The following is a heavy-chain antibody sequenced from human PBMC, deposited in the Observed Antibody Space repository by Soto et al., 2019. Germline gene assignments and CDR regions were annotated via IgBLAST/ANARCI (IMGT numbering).Heavy chain of an antibody. J-gene: IGHJ6*03. V-gene: IGHV4-34*01. CDR1: GGSFSGYY. CDR3: AREENYDILTGYDYYYYYMDV. D-gene: IGHD3-9*01. CDR2: INHSGST. Sequence: SETLSLTCAVYGGSFSGYYWSWIRQPPGKGLEWIGEINHSGSTNYNPSLKSRVTISVDTSKNQFSLKLSSVTAADTAVYYCAREENYDILTGYDYYYYYMDVWGKGTTVTVSS.